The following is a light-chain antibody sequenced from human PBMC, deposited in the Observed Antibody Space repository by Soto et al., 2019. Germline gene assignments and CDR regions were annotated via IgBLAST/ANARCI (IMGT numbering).Light chain of an antibody. V-gene: IGKV1-5*03. CDR1: QNINNL. CDR2: KSS. Sequence: DIQMTQSPSTLSASVGDRVTITCRASQNINNLLAWYQQKPGRAPKLLIYKSSTVEAGVPSSFSGSGFGTEFTLTISSLQPDDFATYYCQQYNSYFPAFGQGTKLEIK. J-gene: IGKJ2*01. CDR3: QQYNSYFPA.